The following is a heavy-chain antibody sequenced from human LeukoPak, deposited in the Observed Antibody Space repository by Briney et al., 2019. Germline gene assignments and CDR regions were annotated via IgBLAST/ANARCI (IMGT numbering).Heavy chain of an antibody. D-gene: IGHD6-25*01. Sequence: PGRSLRLSYAASGFTFDYYGMHWVRQAPGKGLEWVAVIWYDGSKKYYAESVKGRFIISRDNSENTLYLQVNSLRAEDTAVYYCTRGNKEGSATLDAWGQGTTVTVSS. CDR3: TRGNKEGSATLDA. CDR1: GFTFDYYG. CDR2: IWYDGSKK. J-gene: IGHJ6*02. V-gene: IGHV3-33*01.